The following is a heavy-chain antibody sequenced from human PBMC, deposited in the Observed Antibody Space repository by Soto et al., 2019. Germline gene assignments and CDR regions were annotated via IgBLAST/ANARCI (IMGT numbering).Heavy chain of an antibody. Sequence: GESLKISCNASGYSFNSYWIGWVRQMPGKGLEWMGIVHPGNSDIRYSPSFQGQVTVSVDRSISTAYRQWSSLKASDTAMYYCAALTGATFHWGQGTLVTVSS. CDR1: GYSFNSYW. CDR3: AALTGATFH. D-gene: IGHD1-20*01. J-gene: IGHJ4*02. CDR2: VHPGNSDI. V-gene: IGHV5-51*01.